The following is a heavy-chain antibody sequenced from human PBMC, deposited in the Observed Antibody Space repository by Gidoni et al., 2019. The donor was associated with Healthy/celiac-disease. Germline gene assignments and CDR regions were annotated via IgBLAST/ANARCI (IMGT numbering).Heavy chain of an antibody. CDR2: IYSGGST. V-gene: IGHV3-66*01. CDR3: ARVPPPYCSGGSCYPFDY. Sequence: EVQLVESGGGLVQPGGSLRLSCAASGFTVSRNYMSWVRQAPGKGLEWVSVIYSGGSTYYADSVKGRFTISRDNSKNTLYLQMNSLRAEDTAVYYCARVPPPYCSGGSCYPFDYWGQGTLVTVSS. CDR1: GFTVSRNY. J-gene: IGHJ4*02. D-gene: IGHD2-15*01.